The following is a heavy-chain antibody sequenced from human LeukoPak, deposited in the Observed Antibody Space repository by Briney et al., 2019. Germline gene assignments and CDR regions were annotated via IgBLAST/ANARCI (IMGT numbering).Heavy chain of an antibody. Sequence: ASVKVSCKASRYTFTSYDINWVREAAGQGLEWMGWVNPNTGRTGYAQKFQGRVTMTRDTSISTAYMELSSLRSEDTAVYYCARLAETPDYYSNGGYFYLGYWGQGTPVTVSS. J-gene: IGHJ4*02. V-gene: IGHV1-8*01. CDR2: VNPNTGRT. CDR1: RYTFTSYD. D-gene: IGHD3-22*01. CDR3: ARLAETPDYYSNGGYFYLGY.